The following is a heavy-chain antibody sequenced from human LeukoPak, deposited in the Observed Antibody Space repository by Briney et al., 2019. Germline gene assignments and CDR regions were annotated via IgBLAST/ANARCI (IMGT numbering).Heavy chain of an antibody. J-gene: IGHJ6*03. V-gene: IGHV3-66*01. D-gene: IGHD3-16*01. CDR2: IYSGGST. Sequence: GGSLTLSCAASESAVGSNYRTWVRQAPGKGLEWLSLIYSGGSTYYADSVKGRFTISRDNSKNTLYLQMNSLRAEDTAVYYCAKGSKAVLITRHHYMEVCGTGTTVTI. CDR1: ESAVGSNY. CDR3: AKGSKAVLITRHHYMEV.